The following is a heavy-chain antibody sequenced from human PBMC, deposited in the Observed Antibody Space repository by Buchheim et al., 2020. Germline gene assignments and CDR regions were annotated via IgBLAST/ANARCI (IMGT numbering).Heavy chain of an antibody. CDR2: IGHTGDT. CDR1: GGSISSGSYY. D-gene: IGHD3-16*02. J-gene: IGHJ6*02. V-gene: IGHV4-39*07. Sequence: QLQLQESGPGLVKPSETLSLTCTVSGGSISSGSYYWGWIRQSPGKGLEWIAIIGHTGDTYYNPSLQSRVTISVDTSKNQFSLKLSSVTAADTAVYYCARGAVWGSYRSFGMDVWGQGTT. CDR3: ARGAVWGSYRSFGMDV.